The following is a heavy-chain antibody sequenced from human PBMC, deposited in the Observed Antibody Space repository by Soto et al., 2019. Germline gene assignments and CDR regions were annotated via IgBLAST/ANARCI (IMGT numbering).Heavy chain of an antibody. J-gene: IGHJ6*01. Sequence: GSLRLSCAASGFAFDNYGMSWVRQAPGKGLEWIGAITGAGGSTYNADSVKGRFTISRDNSKTTVYLQVDCLRVEDTAVYYCAKGQRDSFGNYAYFRMGAWGQGTTVAVSS. CDR1: GFAFDNYG. CDR2: ITGAGGST. V-gene: IGHV3-23*01. CDR3: AKGQRDSFGNYAYFRMGA. D-gene: IGHD1-7*01.